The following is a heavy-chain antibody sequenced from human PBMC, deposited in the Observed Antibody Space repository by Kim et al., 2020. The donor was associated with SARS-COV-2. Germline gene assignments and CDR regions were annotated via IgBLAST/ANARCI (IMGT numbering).Heavy chain of an antibody. CDR1: GGSISSSSYY. CDR3: ARHLTVVVPYYYYGMDV. Sequence: SETLSLTCTVSGGSISSSSYYWGWIRQPPGKGLEWIGSIYYSGSTYYNPSLKSRVTISVDTSKNQFSLKLSSVTAADTAVYYCARHLTVVVPYYYYGMDVWGQGTTVTVSS. J-gene: IGHJ6*02. CDR2: IYYSGST. V-gene: IGHV4-39*01. D-gene: IGHD2-15*01.